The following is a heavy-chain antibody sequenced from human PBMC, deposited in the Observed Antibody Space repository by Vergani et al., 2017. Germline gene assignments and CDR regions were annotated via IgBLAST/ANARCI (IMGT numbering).Heavy chain of an antibody. V-gene: IGHV3-23*04. CDR1: GFTFSTYA. CDR3: AKDTYDGRGYFDY. J-gene: IGHJ4*02. CDR2: ITRSGDRT. D-gene: IGHD3-16*01. Sequence: EIQLVESGGDLVQPGGSLRLSCAASGFTFSTYAMSWVRQAPGKGLEWVSGITRSGDRTYYADSVKGRFTISRDNSKNTLYLQMNSLRGEDTAVYYCAKDTYDGRGYFDYWGQGTLVTVAS.